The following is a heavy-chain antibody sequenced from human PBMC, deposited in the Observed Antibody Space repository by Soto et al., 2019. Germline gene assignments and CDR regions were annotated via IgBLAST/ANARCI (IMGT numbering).Heavy chain of an antibody. CDR3: AREDGGRGGDY. CDR1: GGSISSGDYH. D-gene: IGHD4-17*01. CDR2: SFYSGST. V-gene: IGHV4-30-4*01. J-gene: IGHJ4*02. Sequence: QVQLQESGPGLVKPSQTLSLTCTVSGGSISSGDYHWGWIRQPPGKGLEWIGYSFYSGSTYYNPSLKSRVDISVDTSKNQFSLKLNSVTAADTAVYYCAREDGGRGGDYWGQGTLVTVSS.